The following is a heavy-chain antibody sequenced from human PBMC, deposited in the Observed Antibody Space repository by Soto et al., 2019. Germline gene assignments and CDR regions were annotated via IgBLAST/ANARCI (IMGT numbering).Heavy chain of an antibody. V-gene: IGHV3-7*01. CDR1: GFTFSSYW. Sequence: GGSLRLSCAASGFTFSSYWMSWVRQAPGKGLEWVANIKQDGSEKYYVDSVKGRFTISRDNAKNSLYLQMNSLRAEDTAVYYCARDREYYGSGSYAGSDYWGQGTLVTVSS. CDR3: ARDREYYGSGSYAGSDY. J-gene: IGHJ4*02. CDR2: IKQDGSEK. D-gene: IGHD3-10*01.